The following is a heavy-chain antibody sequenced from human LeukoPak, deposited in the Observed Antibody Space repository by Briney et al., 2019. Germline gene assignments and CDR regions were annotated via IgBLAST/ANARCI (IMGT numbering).Heavy chain of an antibody. CDR2: IRSKAYGATT. J-gene: IGHJ4*02. CDR3: TRDDRYCSSTSCSYFDY. V-gene: IGHV3-49*03. CDR1: GFTFGVYA. D-gene: IGHD2-2*01. Sequence: PGGSLRLSCTASGFTFGVYAMSWFRQAPGKGLEWVGFIRSKAYGATTEYAASVKGRFTISRDDSKSIAYLQMNSLKTEDTAVYYCTRDDRYCSSTSCSYFDYWGQGTLVTVSS.